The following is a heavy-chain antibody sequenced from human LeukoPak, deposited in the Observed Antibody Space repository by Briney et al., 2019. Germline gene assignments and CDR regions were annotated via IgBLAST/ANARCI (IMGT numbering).Heavy chain of an antibody. CDR3: ARVLYYGSGSYAFDY. CDR1: GYTFTGYY. Sequence: ASVKVSCKASGYTFTGYYMHWVRQAPGQGLEWMGWINPNSGGTNYAQKFQGRVTMTRDTSISTAYMEPSRLRSDDTAVYYCARVLYYGSGSYAFDYWGQGTLVTVSS. V-gene: IGHV1-2*02. J-gene: IGHJ4*02. CDR2: INPNSGGT. D-gene: IGHD3-10*01.